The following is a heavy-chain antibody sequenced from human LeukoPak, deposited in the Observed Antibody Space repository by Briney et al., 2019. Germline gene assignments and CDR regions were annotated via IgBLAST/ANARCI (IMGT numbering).Heavy chain of an antibody. V-gene: IGHV3-11*04. CDR1: GFTFSDYY. D-gene: IGHD4-23*01. CDR3: ARDTYVGYYYYYYYMDV. J-gene: IGHJ6*03. Sequence: GGSLRLSCAASGFTFSDYYMSWIRQAPGKGLEWVSYISSSGSTIYYADSVKGRFTISRDNAKNSLYLQMNSLRAEDTAVYYCARDTYVGYYYYYYYMDVWGKGTTVTVSS. CDR2: ISSSGSTI.